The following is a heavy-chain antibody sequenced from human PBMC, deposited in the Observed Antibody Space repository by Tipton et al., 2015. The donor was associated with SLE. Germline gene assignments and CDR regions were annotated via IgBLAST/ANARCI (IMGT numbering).Heavy chain of an antibody. J-gene: IGHJ4*02. CDR2: IYYSGST. CDR1: GGSISSYY. D-gene: IGHD6-13*01. CDR3: ARVISRQQLAFDY. Sequence: TLSLTCTVSGGSISSYYWSWIRQPPGKGLEWIGYIYYSGSTNYNPSLKSRVTISVDTSKNQFSLKLSSVTAADTAVYYWARVISRQQLAFDYWGQGTLVTVSS. V-gene: IGHV4-59*01.